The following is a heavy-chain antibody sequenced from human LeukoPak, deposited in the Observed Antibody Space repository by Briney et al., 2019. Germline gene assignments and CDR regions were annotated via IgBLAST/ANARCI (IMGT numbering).Heavy chain of an antibody. CDR3: ARHGGSYDSSGYYYVVPRDYYYYGMDV. CDR2: IYYSGST. Sequence: SETLSLTCTVSGCSISSSSYYWGWIRQPPGKGLEWIGSIYYSGSTYYNPSLKSRVTISVDTSKNQFSLKLSSVTAADTAVYYCARHGGSYDSSGYYYVVPRDYYYYGMDVWGQGTTVTVSS. V-gene: IGHV4-39*01. CDR1: GCSISSSSYY. J-gene: IGHJ6*02. D-gene: IGHD3-22*01.